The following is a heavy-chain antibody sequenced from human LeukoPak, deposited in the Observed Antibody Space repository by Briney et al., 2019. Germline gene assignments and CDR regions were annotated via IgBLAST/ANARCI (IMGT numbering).Heavy chain of an antibody. Sequence: GGSLRLSCAASGITISSNHMSWVRQAPGKGLEWVSVIYDGGSTYYSDSVKGRFIISRDNSKNTLYLEMNSLRAEDTAVYYCARFYGVPGGWFDPWGQGTLVTVSS. CDR1: GITISSNH. D-gene: IGHD4-17*01. CDR2: IYDGGST. J-gene: IGHJ5*02. CDR3: ARFYGVPGGWFDP. V-gene: IGHV3-66*01.